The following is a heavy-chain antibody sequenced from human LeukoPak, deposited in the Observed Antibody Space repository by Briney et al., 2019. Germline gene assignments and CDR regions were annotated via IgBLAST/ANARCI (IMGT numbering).Heavy chain of an antibody. CDR2: IKQDGSEK. CDR1: GFTFSSYW. D-gene: IGHD3-10*01. V-gene: IGHV3-7*01. Sequence: GGSLRLSCAASGFTFSSYWMSWVRQAPGKGLEWVANIKQDGSEKYYVDSVKGRFTISRDNSKNTLYLQMNSLRAEDTAVYYCAKSDGRSGAFDIWGQGTMVTVSS. CDR3: AKSDGRSGAFDI. J-gene: IGHJ3*02.